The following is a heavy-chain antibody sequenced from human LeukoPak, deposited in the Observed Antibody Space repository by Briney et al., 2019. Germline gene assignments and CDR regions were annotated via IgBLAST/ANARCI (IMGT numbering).Heavy chain of an antibody. CDR1: GYTFTSYD. CDR3: ARVPSGGPFDY. Sequence: ASVKVSCKASGYTFTSYDFNWVRQATGQRPEWMGWMSPNSGDTGYAQKFQDRVTMTRNTSISTAYMELSSLRSDDTAVYYCARVPSGGPFDYWGQGTLVTVSS. J-gene: IGHJ4*02. CDR2: MSPNSGDT. D-gene: IGHD2-15*01. V-gene: IGHV1-8*01.